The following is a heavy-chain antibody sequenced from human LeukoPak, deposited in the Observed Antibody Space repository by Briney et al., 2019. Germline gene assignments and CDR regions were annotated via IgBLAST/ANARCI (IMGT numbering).Heavy chain of an antibody. Sequence: GGSLRLSCAASGFTFDDYAMHWVRQAPGKGLEWVSGISWNSGSIGYADSVKGRFTISRDNAKNSLYLQMNSLRAEDTALYYCAEDMAAVAGPYDYWGQGTLVTVSS. CDR3: AEDMAAVAGPYDY. J-gene: IGHJ4*02. CDR1: GFTFDDYA. CDR2: ISWNSGSI. V-gene: IGHV3-9*01. D-gene: IGHD6-19*01.